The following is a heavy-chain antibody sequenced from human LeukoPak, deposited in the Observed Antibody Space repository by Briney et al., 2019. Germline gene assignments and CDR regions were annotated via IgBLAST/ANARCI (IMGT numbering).Heavy chain of an antibody. CDR1: GYTLTELS. Sequence: ASVKVSCKVSGYTLTELSMHWVRQAPGKGLEWMGGFDPEDGETIYAQKFQGRVTMTEDTSTDTAYMELSSLRSEDTAVYYCARGRVGDSSSWYDAWFDPWGQGTLVTVSS. D-gene: IGHD6-13*01. CDR3: ARGRVGDSSSWYDAWFDP. CDR2: FDPEDGET. V-gene: IGHV1-24*01. J-gene: IGHJ5*02.